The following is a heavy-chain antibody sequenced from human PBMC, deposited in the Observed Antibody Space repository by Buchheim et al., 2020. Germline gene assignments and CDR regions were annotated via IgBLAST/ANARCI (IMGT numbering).Heavy chain of an antibody. CDR2: MTSSGSVI. J-gene: IGHJ4*02. CDR3: VRDKVGGSFDY. Sequence: EVQLVESGGGLVQTGGSLRLSCAASGFIFSNFAMNWVSQAPGKGLEWISFMTSSGSVIYYADSVKGRFTISRDNAKNSLYLQMNSLRAEDTAVYHCVRDKVGGSFDYWGQGT. V-gene: IGHV3-48*04. D-gene: IGHD3-10*01. CDR1: GFIFSNFA.